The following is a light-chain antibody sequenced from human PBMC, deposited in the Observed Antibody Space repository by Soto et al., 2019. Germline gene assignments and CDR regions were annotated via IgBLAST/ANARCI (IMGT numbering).Light chain of an antibody. CDR3: SSFTTKSTWV. J-gene: IGLJ3*02. V-gene: IGLV2-14*01. Sequence: QSVLTQPASVSGSPGQSITISCTGTSSDVGGYKYVSWYQQHPGKAPKLMIYEVSNRPSGVSNRFSGSKSGNTASLIISGLQAEDEAEYYCSSFTTKSTWVFGGGTKLTVL. CDR1: SSDVGGYKY. CDR2: EVS.